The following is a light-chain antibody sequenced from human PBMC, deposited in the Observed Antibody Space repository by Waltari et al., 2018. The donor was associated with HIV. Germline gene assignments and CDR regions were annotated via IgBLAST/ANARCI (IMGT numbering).Light chain of an antibody. CDR2: GNN. V-gene: IGLV1-40*01. Sequence: QSGLTQPPSVSAAPGQRVTISCTGISSNIGAGYDVHWYQQIPGTAPKLLTCGNNNRPSGVPDRFSGSKSGTSASLAITGLQPEDEADYYCQSYDHSLRVVFGGGTKLTVL. CDR3: QSYDHSLRVV. CDR1: SSNIGAGYD. J-gene: IGLJ2*01.